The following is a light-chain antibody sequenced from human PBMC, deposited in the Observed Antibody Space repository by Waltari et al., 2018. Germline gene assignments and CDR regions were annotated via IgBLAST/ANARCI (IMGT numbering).Light chain of an antibody. CDR3: TSYTPIPTFVL. Sequence: HSALTQPPSASGSPGQSVTISCTGSSSDVGGYDAVSWYQQYPGRPPRLLIYEVHKRPSGVPDRFSASKSGDTASLTVSGLRAEDDAHYYCTSYTPIPTFVLFGGGTKLTVL. CDR1: SSDVGGYDA. V-gene: IGLV2-8*01. CDR2: EVH. J-gene: IGLJ2*01.